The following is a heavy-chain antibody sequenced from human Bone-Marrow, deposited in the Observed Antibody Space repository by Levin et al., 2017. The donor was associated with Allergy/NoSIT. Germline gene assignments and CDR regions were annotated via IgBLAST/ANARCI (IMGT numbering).Heavy chain of an antibody. V-gene: IGHV3-53*01. J-gene: IGHJ4*02. CDR2: IYSGGNT. D-gene: IGHD6-13*01. Sequence: RAGGSLRLSCAASGFTVSNNYMKWVRQAPGKGLEWVSLIYSGGNTYYADSVKGRFTISRDNSKNTLYLQMNSLRAEDTAVYYCAARTPGIGHSWGQGTLVTVSS. CDR3: AARTPGIGHS. CDR1: GFTVSNNY.